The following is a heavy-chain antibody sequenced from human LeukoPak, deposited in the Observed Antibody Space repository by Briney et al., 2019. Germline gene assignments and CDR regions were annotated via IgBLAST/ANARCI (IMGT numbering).Heavy chain of an antibody. CDR3: AREGPLGGDV. Sequence: SLRLSCAASGFTFSSYGMHWVRQAPGKGPEWVAVISYDGSNKYYADSVKGRFTISRDNAKNTLYMQMNSLRAEDTAVYYCAREGPLGGDVWGQGTTVTVSS. V-gene: IGHV3-30*03. CDR2: ISYDGSNK. J-gene: IGHJ6*02. CDR1: GFTFSSYG.